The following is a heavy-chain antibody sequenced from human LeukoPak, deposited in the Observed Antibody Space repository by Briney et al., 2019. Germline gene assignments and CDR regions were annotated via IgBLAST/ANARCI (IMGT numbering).Heavy chain of an antibody. CDR1: GFTFSSYG. CDR3: ARDLFFIAPCRFDY. CDR2: ISYDGSNK. D-gene: IGHD3-16*02. Sequence: GGSLRLSCAASGFTFSSYGMHWVRQAPGKGLEWVAVISYDGSNKYYADSVKGRFTISRDNSKNTLYLQMNSLRAEDTAVYYCARDLFFIAPCRFDYWGQGTLVTVSS. V-gene: IGHV3-30*03. J-gene: IGHJ4*02.